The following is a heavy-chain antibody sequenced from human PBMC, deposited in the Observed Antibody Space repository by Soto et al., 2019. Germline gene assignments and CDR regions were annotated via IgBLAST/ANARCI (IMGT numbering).Heavy chain of an antibody. J-gene: IGHJ4*02. CDR3: ARDVAAAGLDY. Sequence: ASVKVSCKASGYTFTIYAMHWVRQAPGQRLEWMGWINAGNGNTKYSQKFQGRVTITRDTSASTAYMELGSLRSEDTAVYYCARDVAAAGLDYWGQGTLVTVSS. CDR1: GYTFTIYA. D-gene: IGHD6-13*01. CDR2: INAGNGNT. V-gene: IGHV1-3*01.